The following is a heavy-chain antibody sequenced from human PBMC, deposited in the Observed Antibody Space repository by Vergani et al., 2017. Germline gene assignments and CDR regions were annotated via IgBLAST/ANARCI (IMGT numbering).Heavy chain of an antibody. D-gene: IGHD6-19*01. CDR3: AKVGRSEVAGTFGAFDI. J-gene: IGHJ3*02. CDR1: GFSFTSYG. CDR2: ISFDGNKK. Sequence: QVRLVESGGGVVQPGRSLRLSCAASGFSFTSYGMHWVRQPPGKGLEWVATISFDGNKKDYTDSVKGRFTISRDNSKNTLFLHMNSLRPEDTAVYYCAKVGRSEVAGTFGAFDIWGQGTMVTVSS. V-gene: IGHV3-30*18.